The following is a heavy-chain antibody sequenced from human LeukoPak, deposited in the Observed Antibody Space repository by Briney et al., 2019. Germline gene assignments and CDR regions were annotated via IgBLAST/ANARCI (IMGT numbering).Heavy chain of an antibody. V-gene: IGHV3-21*01. J-gene: IGHJ3*02. CDR3: ARDLSSSGWRDAFDI. CDR2: ISSSSSYI. CDR1: GFTFSSYS. Sequence: GGSLRLSCAASGFTFSSYSMNWVRQAPGKGLEWVSSISSSSSYIYYADSVKGRFTISRDNAKNSLYLQMNSLRAEDTAVYYCARDLSSSGWRDAFDIWGQGTMVTVSS. D-gene: IGHD6-19*01.